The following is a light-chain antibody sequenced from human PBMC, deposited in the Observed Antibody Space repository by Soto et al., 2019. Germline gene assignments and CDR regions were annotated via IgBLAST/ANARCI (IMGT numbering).Light chain of an antibody. CDR2: GVR. J-gene: IGLJ1*01. Sequence: QSVLTQPASVSGSPGQSITISCTGTSSDVGSYNYVAWYQQFPGKTPKLMMYGVRNRPSGDSSRFSGSKSGNTASLTISGLQAEDEADYYCISYPGRDTSYVFGTGTQVTVL. CDR1: SSDVGSYNY. CDR3: ISYPGRDTSYV. V-gene: IGLV2-14*01.